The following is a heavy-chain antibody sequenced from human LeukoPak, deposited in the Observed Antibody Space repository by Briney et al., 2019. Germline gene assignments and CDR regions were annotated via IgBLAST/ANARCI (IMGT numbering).Heavy chain of an antibody. V-gene: IGHV4-39*07. CDR3: AKDYTS. CDR2: ITHSGST. D-gene: IGHD4-11*01. J-gene: IGHJ3*01. CDR1: GGSISSSSYY. Sequence: SETLSLTCTVSGGSISSSSYYWGWIRQPPGKGLEWIGEITHSGSTNYNSSLKSRVTISVDTSKNQFSLKLNSVTAADTAVYYCAKDYTSWGQGTMVTVSS.